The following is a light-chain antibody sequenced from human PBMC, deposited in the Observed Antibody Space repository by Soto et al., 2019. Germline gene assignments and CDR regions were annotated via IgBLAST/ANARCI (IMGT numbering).Light chain of an antibody. CDR2: DVS. CDR1: TSDVGAYNY. Sequence: QSVLTQPASVSGSPGQSITISCTGTTSDVGAYNYVSWYQQHPGEAPRLMIYDVSYRPSGVSNRFSGSKSGNTASLTISGLRAEDEADYYCSSYSSATTYVFGTGTKVTVL. V-gene: IGLV2-14*01. CDR3: SSYSSATTYV. J-gene: IGLJ1*01.